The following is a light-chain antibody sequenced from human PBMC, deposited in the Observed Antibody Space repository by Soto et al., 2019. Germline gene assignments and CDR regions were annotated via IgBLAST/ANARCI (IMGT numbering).Light chain of an antibody. J-gene: IGKJ2*01. Sequence: DIVMTQSPDSLAVSLGERATINCKSSQSVLYSSNNKNYLAWHQQKPGQPPKLLIYWASTRESGVPDRFTGSGSGTDFTLTISSLQAEDVAVYYCQQYYSTPPTFGQGTKLEI. CDR2: WAS. V-gene: IGKV4-1*01. CDR1: QSVLYSSNNKNY. CDR3: QQYYSTPPT.